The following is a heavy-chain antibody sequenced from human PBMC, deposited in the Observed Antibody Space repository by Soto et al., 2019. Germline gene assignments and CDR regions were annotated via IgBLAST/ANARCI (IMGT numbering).Heavy chain of an antibody. CDR2: ISYDGTTK. D-gene: IGHD3-3*01. CDR1: GFTFSTYG. J-gene: IGHJ2*01. V-gene: IGHV3-30*18. Sequence: QVQLVESGGGVVQPGTSLRLSCEASGFTFSTYGMHWVRQTPGKGLEWVALISYDGTTKYYMDSVRGRFTISRDNSKQTVFLQMSNLRTEDTAIYYCAKEDAICGVALGYWYFDLWGRGTLVTVSS. CDR3: AKEDAICGVALGYWYFDL.